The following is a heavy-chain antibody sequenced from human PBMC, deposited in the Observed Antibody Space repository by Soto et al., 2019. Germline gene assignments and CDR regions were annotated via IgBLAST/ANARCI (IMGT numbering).Heavy chain of an antibody. V-gene: IGHV1-46*01. J-gene: IGHJ6*02. Sequence: ASVKVSCKASGYTFTSYYMHWVRQAPGQGLEWMGIINPSGGSTSYAQKFQGRVTMTRDTSTSTVYMELSSLRSEDTAVYYCARDPYGSGYYYGMDVWGQGTTVTVSS. D-gene: IGHD3-10*01. CDR1: GYTFTSYY. CDR2: INPSGGST. CDR3: ARDPYGSGYYYGMDV.